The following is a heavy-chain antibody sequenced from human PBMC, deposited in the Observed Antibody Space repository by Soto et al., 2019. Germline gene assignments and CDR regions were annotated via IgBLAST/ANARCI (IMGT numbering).Heavy chain of an antibody. J-gene: IGHJ3*02. Sequence: QVQLQQWGAGLLKPSETLSLTCAVYGGSFSGYYWSWIRQPPGKGLEWVGEINHSGSTNYNPSLKSRVTISVDTSKNQFSLKLSSVTAADTAVYYCARALSIVVVVAAHSDAFDIWGQGTMVTVSS. V-gene: IGHV4-34*01. D-gene: IGHD2-15*01. CDR1: GGSFSGYY. CDR2: INHSGST. CDR3: ARALSIVVVVAAHSDAFDI.